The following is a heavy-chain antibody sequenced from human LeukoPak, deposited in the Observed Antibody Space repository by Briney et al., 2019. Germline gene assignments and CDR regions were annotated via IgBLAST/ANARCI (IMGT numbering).Heavy chain of an antibody. Sequence: ASVKVSCKASGYTFTSYDINWVRQATGQGLEWMGWMNPNSGNTGYAQKFQGRVTITRNPYIRTPYMELSSLRSEDTAVYYCARGLHWNYVVRYYYYYMDVWGKGTTVTVSS. CDR1: GYTFTSYD. V-gene: IGHV1-8*03. CDR3: ARGLHWNYVVRYYYYYMDV. CDR2: MNPNSGNT. D-gene: IGHD1-7*01. J-gene: IGHJ6*03.